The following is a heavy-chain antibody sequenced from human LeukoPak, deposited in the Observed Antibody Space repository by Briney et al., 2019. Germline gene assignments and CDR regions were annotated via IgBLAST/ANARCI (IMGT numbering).Heavy chain of an antibody. V-gene: IGHV1-8*01. CDR3: ARDFCTGGTCYARGYFDY. CDR1: GYTFSTYD. CDR2: MNPKSGNT. Sequence: ASVKVSCKAAGYTFSTYDISWVRQATGQGLEWMGWMNPKSGNTLYAQKFQGRVTMTRNTSISTAYMELSSVRSEDTAVYYCARDFCTGGTCYARGYFDYWGQGTLVTVSS. J-gene: IGHJ4*02. D-gene: IGHD2-15*01.